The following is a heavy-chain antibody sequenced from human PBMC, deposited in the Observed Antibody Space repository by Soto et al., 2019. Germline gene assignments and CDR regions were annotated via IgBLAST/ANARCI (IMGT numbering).Heavy chain of an antibody. J-gene: IGHJ6*01. CDR1: GFTFSSYG. V-gene: IGHV3-33*01. CDR3: ARDIAAAGTSYYYYGMVV. CDR2: IWYDGSNK. D-gene: IGHD6-13*01. Sequence: QVQLVESGGGVVQPGRSLRLSCAASGFTFSSYGMHWVRQAPGKGLEWVAVIWYDGSNKYYADSVKGRFTISRDNSKNTLYLQMNTLTAEDTAVYYCARDIAAAGTSYYYYGMVVWGQGTTVTVSS.